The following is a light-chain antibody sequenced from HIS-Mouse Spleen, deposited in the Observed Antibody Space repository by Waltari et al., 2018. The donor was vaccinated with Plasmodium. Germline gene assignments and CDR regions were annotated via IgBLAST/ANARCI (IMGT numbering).Light chain of an antibody. J-gene: IGKJ4*01. CDR1: QDISNY. Sequence: DIQMPQSPSSLSASVGDRVTIPCHASQDISNYLNWYQQKPGKAPKLLIYDASNLETGVPSRFSGSGSGTDFTFTISSLQPEDIATYYCQQYDNLPPLTFGGGTKVEIK. CDR3: QQYDNLPPLT. V-gene: IGKV1-33*01. CDR2: DAS.